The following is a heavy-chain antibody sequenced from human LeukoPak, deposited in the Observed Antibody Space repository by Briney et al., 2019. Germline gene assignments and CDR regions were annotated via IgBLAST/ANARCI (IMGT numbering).Heavy chain of an antibody. V-gene: IGHV3-30*04. J-gene: IGHJ3*01. CDR1: GVTFRIAK. Sequence: GNCLRLSRAASGVTFRIAKMRWVPQAPRQGLGWVASISSDGTEKYFIKSLAHPFSIPIANSEKTLYFAMASLTIADRALYSCVCETWQQRSYDAFDFWGQGTMVTVSS. CDR3: VCETWQQRSYDAFDF. CDR2: ISSDGTEK. D-gene: IGHD6-13*01.